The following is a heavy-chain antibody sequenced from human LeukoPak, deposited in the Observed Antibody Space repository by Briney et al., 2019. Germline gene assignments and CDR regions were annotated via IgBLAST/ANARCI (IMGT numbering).Heavy chain of an antibody. V-gene: IGHV4-31*03. J-gene: IGHJ4*02. CDR3: AREQYYGSGTTP. CDR1: GGSISSGGYY. Sequence: PSQTLSLTCTVSGGSISSGGYYWSWIRQHPGKGLEWIGYIYYSGSTYYNPSLKSRVTISVDTSKNQFSLKLSSVTAADTAAYYCAREQYYGSGTTPWGQGTLVTVSS. D-gene: IGHD3-10*01. CDR2: IYYSGST.